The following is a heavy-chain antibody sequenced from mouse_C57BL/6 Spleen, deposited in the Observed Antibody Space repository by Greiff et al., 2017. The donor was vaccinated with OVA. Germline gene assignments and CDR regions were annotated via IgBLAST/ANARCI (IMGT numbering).Heavy chain of an antibody. V-gene: IGHV1-62-2*01. CDR3: AKHEETYSNCGGFDY. Sequence: QVQLQQSGAELVKPGASVKLSCKASGYTFTEYTIHWVKQRSGQGLEWIGWFYPGSGSLKYNEKFKNKATLTADKSSSTVYMELSRLTSEDSAVYFGAKHEETYSNCGGFDYWGQGTLVTVSA. CDR1: GYTFTEYT. CDR2: FYPGSGSL. D-gene: IGHD2-5*01. J-gene: IGHJ3*01.